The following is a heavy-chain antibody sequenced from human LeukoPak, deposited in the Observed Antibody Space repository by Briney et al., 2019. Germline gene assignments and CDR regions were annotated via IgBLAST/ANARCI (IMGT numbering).Heavy chain of an antibody. CDR3: ARGTYSGPTSGYY. CDR2: IKDDGSQK. CDR1: GLTFSNHW. J-gene: IGHJ4*02. V-gene: IGHV3-7*03. D-gene: IGHD3-16*01. Sequence: PGGSLRLSCVASGLTFSNHWMNWVRQAPGKGLEWVASIKDDGSQKYYVDSVKGRFSISRDNAKNSLYLQMSSLRAEETAVYYCARGTYSGPTSGYYWGQGTLVTVSS.